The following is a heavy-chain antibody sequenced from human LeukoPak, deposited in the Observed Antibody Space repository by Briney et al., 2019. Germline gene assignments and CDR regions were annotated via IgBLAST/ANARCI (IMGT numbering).Heavy chain of an antibody. D-gene: IGHD1-7*01. J-gene: IGHJ4*02. Sequence: PGGSLRLSCAASGFTFSSYEMNWVRQAPGKGLEWVAVISYDGSNKYYADSVKGRFTISRDNSKNTLYLQMNSLRAEDTAVYYCAKAGYNWNYDGFDYWGQGTLVTVSS. V-gene: IGHV3-30*18. CDR1: GFTFSSYE. CDR3: AKAGYNWNYDGFDY. CDR2: ISYDGSNK.